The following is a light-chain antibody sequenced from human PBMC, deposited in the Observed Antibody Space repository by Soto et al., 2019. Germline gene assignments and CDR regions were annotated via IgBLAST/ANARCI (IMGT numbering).Light chain of an antibody. CDR1: QSVSSY. CDR3: QQRNNWPRSFT. J-gene: IGKJ3*01. CDR2: DTS. V-gene: IGKV3-11*01. Sequence: EIVLTQSPATLSLSPGERATLSCRASQSVSSYLAWYQQKPGQAPRLLIYDTSKRAPGIPARFSGSGSGTAFTLTISSLDPGDFAVYYCQQRNNWPRSFTFGPGTKVDIK.